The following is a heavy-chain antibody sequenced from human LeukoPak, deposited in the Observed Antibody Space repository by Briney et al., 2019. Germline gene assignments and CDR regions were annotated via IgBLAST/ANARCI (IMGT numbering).Heavy chain of an antibody. V-gene: IGHV3-9*01. Sequence: GGSLRLSCAASGFTFGDYAMHWVRQAPGKGLDWVSGITWNSGNIVYADSVKGRFTISRDNAKNSLYLQMNSLRAEDTAVYYCAELGITMIGGVWGKGTTVTISS. CDR3: AELGITMIGGV. CDR1: GFTFGDYA. J-gene: IGHJ6*04. CDR2: ITWNSGNI. D-gene: IGHD3-10*02.